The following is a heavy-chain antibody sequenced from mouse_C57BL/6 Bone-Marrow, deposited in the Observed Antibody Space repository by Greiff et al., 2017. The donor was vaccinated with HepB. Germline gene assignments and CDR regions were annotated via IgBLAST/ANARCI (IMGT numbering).Heavy chain of an antibody. J-gene: IGHJ2*01. V-gene: IGHV1-4*01. Sequence: QVQLQQSGAELARPGASVKMSCKASGYTFTSYTMHWVKQRPGQGLEWIGYINPSSGYTKYNQKFKDKATLTADQYSSTAYMQLSSLTSEDSAVYYFVLYYLDYWGQGTTLTVTS. CDR2: INPSSGYT. CDR3: VLYYLDY. CDR1: GYTFTSYT.